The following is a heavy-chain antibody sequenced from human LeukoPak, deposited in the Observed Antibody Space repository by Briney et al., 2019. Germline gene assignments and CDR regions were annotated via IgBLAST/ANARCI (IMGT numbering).Heavy chain of an antibody. CDR1: GFTFSNYW. V-gene: IGHV3-7*01. CDR3: ARGGYRYAYY. Sequence: GGSLRLSCAASGFTFSNYWMSWVRQAPGKGQEWVANIKEDGSEKNSVDSVKGRFTISRDNAKNPLYLQMNSLRAEDTAVYYCARGGYRYAYYWGPGTLVTVSS. J-gene: IGHJ4*02. D-gene: IGHD5-18*01. CDR2: IKEDGSEK.